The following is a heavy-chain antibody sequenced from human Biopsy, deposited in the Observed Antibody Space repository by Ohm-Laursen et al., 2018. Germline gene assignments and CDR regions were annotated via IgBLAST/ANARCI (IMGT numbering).Heavy chain of an antibody. CDR3: ARGEVTFGELIVSLDS. V-gene: IGHV1-18*01. Sequence: ASVKVSCKTSGYNFISYSINWVRQAPGQGIEWMGWIRPLNGDTKYGQKFQDRVTMTTDTSTSTVYMELTSLRSDAPAVYYCARGEVTFGELIVSLDSWGQGTLVTVSS. CDR1: GYNFISYS. J-gene: IGHJ4*02. CDR2: IRPLNGDT. D-gene: IGHD3-16*02.